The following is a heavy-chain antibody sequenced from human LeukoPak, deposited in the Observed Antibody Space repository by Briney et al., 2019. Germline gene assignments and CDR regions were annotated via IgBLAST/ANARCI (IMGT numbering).Heavy chain of an antibody. V-gene: IGHV3-30*01. CDR1: GFTFSTYS. CDR2: LSFDGTTK. J-gene: IGHJ4*02. CDR3: TKVRLPSRNSLPHFDH. D-gene: IGHD1-14*01. Sequence: GGSLRLSCSVSGFTFSTYSIHWVRQGPGIGLEWVTVLSFDGTTKYFADSVKGRFAVSRDISQNRLYLQLNNLTFEDTAVYYCTKVRLPSRNSLPHFDHWGQGTLVTVSS.